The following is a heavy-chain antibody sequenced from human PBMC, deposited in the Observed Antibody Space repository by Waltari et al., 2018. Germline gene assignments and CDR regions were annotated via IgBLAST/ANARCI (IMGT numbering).Heavy chain of an antibody. CDR1: GFTFSSYS. Sequence: VQLVESGGGLVKPGGSLRLSCAASGFTFSSYSMNWVRQAPGKGLEWVSSISSSSSYIYYADSVKGRFTISRDNAKNSLYLQMNSLRAEDTAVYYCARRVLVVYSEDYWGQGTLVTVSS. D-gene: IGHD2-8*02. CDR2: ISSSSSYI. J-gene: IGHJ4*02. CDR3: ARRVLVVYSEDY. V-gene: IGHV3-21*01.